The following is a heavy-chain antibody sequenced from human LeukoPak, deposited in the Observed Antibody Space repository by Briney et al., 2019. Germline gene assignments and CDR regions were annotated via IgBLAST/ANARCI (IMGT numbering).Heavy chain of an antibody. V-gene: IGHV3-11*04. D-gene: IGHD4-17*01. CDR3: ARDDYGDYYYYYMDV. CDR1: GFTFSDYY. J-gene: IGHJ6*03. Sequence: GGSLRLSCAASGFTFSDYYMSWIRQAPGKGLEWVSYISSSGSTIYYADSVKGRFTISRDNAKNSLYLQMNSLRAEDTAVYYRARDDYGDYYYYYMDVWGKGTTVTVSS. CDR2: ISSSGSTI.